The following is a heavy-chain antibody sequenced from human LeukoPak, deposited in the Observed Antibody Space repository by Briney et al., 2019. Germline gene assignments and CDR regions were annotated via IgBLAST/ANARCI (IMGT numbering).Heavy chain of an antibody. CDR1: GYTLTELS. V-gene: IGHV1-24*01. CDR3: ATDILTLSPIQTRGWFDP. CDR2: FDPEDGET. Sequence: ASVKVSCKVSGYTLTELSMHWVRQAPGKGLEWMGGFDPEDGETIYAQKFQGRVTMTADTSTDTAYMELSSLRSEDTAVYYCATDILTLSPIQTRGWFDPWGQGTLVTVSS. D-gene: IGHD2-2*01. J-gene: IGHJ5*02.